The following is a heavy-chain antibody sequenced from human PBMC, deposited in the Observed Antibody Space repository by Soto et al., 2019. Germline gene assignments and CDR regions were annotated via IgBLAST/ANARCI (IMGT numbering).Heavy chain of an antibody. J-gene: IGHJ6*02. Sequence: QVQLQESGPGLVKPSETLSLTCTVSGGSIGTYYWSWIRQPPGKGLECIGYIYYNGIANYTPSLKSRVTISVDTSKNQFSLDMRSVTAADTAVYYCARAARQHYGMDVWGQGTTVTVSS. CDR2: IYYNGIA. V-gene: IGHV4-59*01. CDR1: GGSIGTYY. CDR3: ARAARQHYGMDV. D-gene: IGHD6-6*01.